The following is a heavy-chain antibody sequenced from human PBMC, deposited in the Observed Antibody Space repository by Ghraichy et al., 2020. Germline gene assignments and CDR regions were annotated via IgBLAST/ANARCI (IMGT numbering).Heavy chain of an antibody. V-gene: IGHV3-72*01. CDR1: GFTFSDYY. CDR3: ATEGPHHGPDLDS. CDR2: IKNKANRHTT. J-gene: IGHJ4*02. D-gene: IGHD5-24*01. Sequence: GESLNISCAASGFTFSDYYMNWVRQAPGKGLEWVGRIKNKANRHTTEYAASVKGRFIISRDDSEKSLYLQINSLKTEDTAVYYCATEGPHHGPDLDSWGQGTLVTVSS.